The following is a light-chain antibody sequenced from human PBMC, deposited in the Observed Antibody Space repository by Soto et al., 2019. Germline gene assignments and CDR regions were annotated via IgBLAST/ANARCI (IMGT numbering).Light chain of an antibody. CDR2: DAS. V-gene: IGKV1D-13*01. Sequence: AIQLTQSPSSLSASVGDRVTITCRASQGISSALAWYQHKVGHSPKLLIYDASGLERGVPTRFSGSGSGTDFNLTISSLQTEDFATYYCQQFKNYPITLGQGTRLEIK. CDR1: QGISSA. J-gene: IGKJ5*01. CDR3: QQFKNYPIT.